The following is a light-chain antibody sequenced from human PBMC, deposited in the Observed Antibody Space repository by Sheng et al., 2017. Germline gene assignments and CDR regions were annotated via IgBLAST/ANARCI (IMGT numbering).Light chain of an antibody. J-gene: IGKJ4*01. CDR2: DVS. V-gene: IGKV3-11*01. Sequence: EIVLTQSPATLSLSAGERAVLSCKASQSLSTSLAWFQHKPGQAPRLLIYDVSNRAPGIPDRFRGRGSGTDFTLAISSLETEDFALYYCQQAGAFGGGTRVEI. CDR1: QSLSTS. CDR3: QQAGA.